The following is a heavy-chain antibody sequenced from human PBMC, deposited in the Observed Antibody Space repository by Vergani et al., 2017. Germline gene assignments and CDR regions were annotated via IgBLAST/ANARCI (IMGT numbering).Heavy chain of an antibody. CDR3: ARRYYDSSGHYYLYFHH. V-gene: IGHV1-2*02. Sequence: QVQLVQSGAEVKKPGSSVKVSCKASGYTFSAYYINWVRQAPGQGPEWMGWINPNSGGTNYAQKFQGRVTMTRDTSISTAYLELSNLRYDYTAVFYCARRYYDSSGHYYLYFHHWGRGTLVTVSS. CDR2: INPNSGGT. J-gene: IGHJ1*01. D-gene: IGHD3-22*01. CDR1: GYTFSAYY.